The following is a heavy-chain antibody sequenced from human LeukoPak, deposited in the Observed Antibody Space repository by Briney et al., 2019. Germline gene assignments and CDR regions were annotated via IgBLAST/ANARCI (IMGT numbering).Heavy chain of an antibody. V-gene: IGHV3-7*01. CDR1: GFPFSSYW. CDR3: ARDIEGPRGYYYDSSGLPPGY. CDR2: IKQDESEK. Sequence: PGGSLRLSCEASGFPFSSYWMTWVRQAPGKGLEWVANIKQDESEKYYVDSVKGRFTISRDNAKISVYLQMNSLRAEDTAVYYCARDIEGPRGYYYDSSGLPPGYWGQGTLVTVSS. D-gene: IGHD3-22*01. J-gene: IGHJ4*02.